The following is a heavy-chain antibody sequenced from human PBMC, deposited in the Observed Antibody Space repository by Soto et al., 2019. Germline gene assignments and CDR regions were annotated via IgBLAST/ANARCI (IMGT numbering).Heavy chain of an antibody. CDR2: INHSGST. CDR1: GGSFSGYY. J-gene: IGHJ6*02. CDR3: ASGMPHYYHGMDV. Sequence: PSETLSLTCASYGGSFSGYYWSWIRQPPGKGLAWIGEINHSGSTNYNPSLKSRVTISVDTSKNQFSLKLSSVTAADTAVYYCASGMPHYYHGMDVWGQGTTVTVSS. D-gene: IGHD2-2*01. V-gene: IGHV4-34*01.